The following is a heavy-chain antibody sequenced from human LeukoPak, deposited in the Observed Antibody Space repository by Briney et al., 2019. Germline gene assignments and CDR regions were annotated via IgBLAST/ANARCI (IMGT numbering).Heavy chain of an antibody. CDR1: GDSINSLDL. CDR3: AGLVGRYSSGLYYYYFDY. D-gene: IGHD3-22*01. CDR2: MYLSGTT. V-gene: IGHV4-4*02. J-gene: IGHJ4*02. Sequence: SETLSLTCTVSGDSINSLDLWSWVRQPPGKGLEWIGEMYLSGTTHSNPSIKSRVTISIDKSKNQFFLNLSSVTAADTAVYYCAGLVGRYSSGLYYYYFDYWGQGTLVTVSS.